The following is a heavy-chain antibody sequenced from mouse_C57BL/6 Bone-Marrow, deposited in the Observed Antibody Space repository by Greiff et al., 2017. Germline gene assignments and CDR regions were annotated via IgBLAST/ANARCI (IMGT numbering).Heavy chain of an antibody. CDR2: LSNLAYSI. D-gene: IGHD2-3*01. CDR3: ARHDDDYAMDY. V-gene: IGHV5-15*01. Sequence: EVHLVESGGGLAQPGGSLKLSCAASGFTFSDYGMAWVRQAPRKGPGWVAFLSNLAYSIYYADTVTGRFTISRENAKNTLYLERSSLRSEDTAMYYCARHDDDYAMDYWGQGTSVTVSS. CDR1: GFTFSDYG. J-gene: IGHJ4*01.